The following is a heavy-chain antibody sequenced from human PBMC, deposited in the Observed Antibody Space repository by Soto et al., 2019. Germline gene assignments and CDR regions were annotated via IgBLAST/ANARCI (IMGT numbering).Heavy chain of an antibody. CDR2: IYYSGST. J-gene: IGHJ2*01. CDR3: ARGYSRGWFDWYFDL. Sequence: QVQLQESGPGLVKPSETLSLTCTVSGGSISSYYWSWIRQPPGKGLGWIGYIYYSGSTNYNPSLKSRVTISVDTSKNQFSLKLSSVTAADTAVYYCARGYSRGWFDWYFDLWGRGTLVTVSS. D-gene: IGHD6-19*01. CDR1: GGSISSYY. V-gene: IGHV4-59*08.